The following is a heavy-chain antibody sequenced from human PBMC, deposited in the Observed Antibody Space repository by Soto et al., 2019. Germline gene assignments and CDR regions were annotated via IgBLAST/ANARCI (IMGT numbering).Heavy chain of an antibody. Sequence: QMQLVESGGGVVQPGTSLRLSCEASGFTCSNYAMHWVRQAPGKGLEWVTIIWYDGSDKNYGDSVKGRFTISRDNSKNPLYLQMNSLRVEDTAVYYCARDSGGDYHNYCMDVWGKGTTVTVSS. CDR1: GFTCSNYA. D-gene: IGHD4-17*01. CDR2: IWYDGSDK. CDR3: ARDSGGDYHNYCMDV. J-gene: IGHJ6*03. V-gene: IGHV3-33*01.